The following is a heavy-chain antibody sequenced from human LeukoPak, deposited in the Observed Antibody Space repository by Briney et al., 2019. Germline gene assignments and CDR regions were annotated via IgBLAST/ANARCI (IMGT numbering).Heavy chain of an antibody. CDR2: IYYSGST. V-gene: IGHV4-59*11. CDR3: ARQTTEGFDP. Sequence: SETLSLTCTVSGGSISSHHWSWIRQPPGKGLEWIGYIYYSGSTNYNPSLKSRVTISIDTSKNQFSLKLSSVTAADTAVYYCARQTTEGFDPWGQGVLVTVSS. D-gene: IGHD4-17*01. J-gene: IGHJ5*02. CDR1: GGSISSHH.